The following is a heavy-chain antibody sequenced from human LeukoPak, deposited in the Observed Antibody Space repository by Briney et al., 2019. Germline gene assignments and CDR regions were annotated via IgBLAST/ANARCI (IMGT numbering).Heavy chain of an antibody. CDR1: GFTFSSYW. D-gene: IGHD3-10*01. CDR3: ARDFWSASGSGPFDY. Sequence: GGSLRLSCAASGFTFSSYWMQWVRQAPGKGLVWVSRINSDGSSTSYADSVKGRFTISRDNAKNTLYLQMNSLRAEDTAVYYCARDFWSASGSGPFDYWGQGTLVTVSS. V-gene: IGHV3-74*01. J-gene: IGHJ4*02. CDR2: INSDGSST.